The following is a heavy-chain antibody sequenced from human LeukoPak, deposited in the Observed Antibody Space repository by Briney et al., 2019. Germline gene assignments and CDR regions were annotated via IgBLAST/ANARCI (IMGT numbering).Heavy chain of an antibody. CDR3: ASAYCGGDCTPYWYFDL. CDR2: IYYIGNT. Sequence: SETLSLTCTVSGGSISSGDYYWSWIRQPPGKGLEWIGYIYYIGNTFYNPSLKSRVTISVDTSKNQFSLKLSSVTAADTAVYYCASAYCGGDCTPYWYFDLWGRGTLVTVSS. V-gene: IGHV4-30-4*01. D-gene: IGHD2-21*02. CDR1: GGSISSGDYY. J-gene: IGHJ2*01.